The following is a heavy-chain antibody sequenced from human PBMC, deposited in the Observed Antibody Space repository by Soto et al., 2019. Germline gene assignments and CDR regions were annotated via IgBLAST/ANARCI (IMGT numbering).Heavy chain of an antibody. J-gene: IGHJ6*03. Sequence: ASVKVSCKVSGYTLTELSMHWVRQAPGKGLEWMGGFDPEDGETIYAQKFQGRVTMTEDTSTDTAYMELSSLRSEDTAVYYCATLGPTLFKGYYYYYYMDVWGKGTTVTVSS. D-gene: IGHD3-9*01. V-gene: IGHV1-24*01. CDR3: ATLGPTLFKGYYYYYYMDV. CDR1: GYTLTELS. CDR2: FDPEDGET.